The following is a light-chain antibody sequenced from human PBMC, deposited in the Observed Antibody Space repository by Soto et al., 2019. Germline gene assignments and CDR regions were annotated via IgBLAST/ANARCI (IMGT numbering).Light chain of an antibody. CDR3: QQYNGYSHT. J-gene: IGKJ2*01. V-gene: IGKV1-5*01. Sequence: DIQMTQSPSTLSASVGDRVTITCRASQSIDTWMAWFQQKPGKAPNLLIYDASSLQSGVPSRFSGSRSGTEFTLTISSLQPDDFATYYCQQYNGYSHTFGQGTKLEIK. CDR2: DAS. CDR1: QSIDTW.